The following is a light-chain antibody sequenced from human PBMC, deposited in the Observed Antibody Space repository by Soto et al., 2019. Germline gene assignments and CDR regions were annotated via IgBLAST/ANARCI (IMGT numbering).Light chain of an antibody. J-gene: IGKJ1*01. CDR2: DVS. CDR3: QQYDSYSWT. V-gene: IGKV1-5*01. Sequence: DIQMTQSPSTLSAFVGERVTITCRASQSVSNWLAWYQQKPGKAPNLLIYDVSSLESGVPSRFSGSGSGTEFILTISSLQPDDFAIYYCQQYDSYSWTFGQGTKVEMK. CDR1: QSVSNW.